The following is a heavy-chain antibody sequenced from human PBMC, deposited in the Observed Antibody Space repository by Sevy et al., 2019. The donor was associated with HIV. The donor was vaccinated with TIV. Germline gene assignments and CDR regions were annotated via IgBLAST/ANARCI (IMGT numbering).Heavy chain of an antibody. CDR2: IYHSGTT. Sequence: SETLSLTCAVSDGSIRSSNWWSWVRQSPGKGLGWIGEIYHSGTTNRNPSLKRRVTISIDKSKNLFSLKLSSVTAADTAVYYCARLTGGVDSGFQHWGQGTLVTVSS. D-gene: IGHD3-16*01. CDR1: DGSIRSSNW. V-gene: IGHV4-4*02. CDR3: ARLTGGVDSGFQH. J-gene: IGHJ1*01.